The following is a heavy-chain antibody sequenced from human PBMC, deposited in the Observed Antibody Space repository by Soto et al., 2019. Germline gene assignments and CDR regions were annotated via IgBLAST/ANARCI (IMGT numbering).Heavy chain of an antibody. CDR3: ARLTTLLWFGESEALDY. CDR2: INHSGST. CDR1: GGSFSGYY. Sequence: SETLSLTCAVYGGSFSGYYWNWIRQPPGKGLEWIGEINHSGSTNYNPSLKSRVTISVDTSKNQFSLKLSSVTAADTAVYYCARLTTLLWFGESEALDYWGQGTLVTVSS. V-gene: IGHV4-34*01. J-gene: IGHJ4*02. D-gene: IGHD3-10*01.